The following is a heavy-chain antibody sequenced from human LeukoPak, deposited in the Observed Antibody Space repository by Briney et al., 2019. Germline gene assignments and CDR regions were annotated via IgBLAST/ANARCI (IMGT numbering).Heavy chain of an antibody. CDR2: ISSSGSTI. D-gene: IGHD2-15*01. Sequence: PGGSLRLSCAASGFTFSDYYMSWIRQAPGKGLEWVSYISSSGSTIYYADSVEGRFTISRDNANNSLYLQMNSLRAEDTAVYYCARDYCSGGSCYSPDGYFDYWGQGTLVTVSS. CDR3: ARDYCSGGSCYSPDGYFDY. CDR1: GFTFSDYY. V-gene: IGHV3-11*01. J-gene: IGHJ4*02.